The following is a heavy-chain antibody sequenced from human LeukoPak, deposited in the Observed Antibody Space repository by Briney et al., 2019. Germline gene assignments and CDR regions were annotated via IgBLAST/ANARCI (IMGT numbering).Heavy chain of an antibody. Sequence: SETLSLTCAVYGGSFSGYYWSWIRQPPGKGLEWIGEINHSGSTNYNPSLKSRVTISVDTSKNQFSLKLSSVTAADTAVYYCARGIVAAAYLDYWGQGTLVTVSS. CDR2: INHSGST. D-gene: IGHD6-13*01. J-gene: IGHJ4*02. V-gene: IGHV4-34*01. CDR1: GGSFSGYY. CDR3: ARGIVAAAYLDY.